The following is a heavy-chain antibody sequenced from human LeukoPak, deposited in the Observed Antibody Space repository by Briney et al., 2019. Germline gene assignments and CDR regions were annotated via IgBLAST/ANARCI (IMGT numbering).Heavy chain of an antibody. D-gene: IGHD6-19*01. CDR1: GFTFLTYA. CDR2: IRDSGAST. Sequence: GGSLRLSCAASGFTFLTYAMSWVRQAPGKGLQWVSVIRDSGASTYYADSVKGRFTISRDNSKNTLYLQMNSLKAEDTAVYYCAKAGRSGWYPGWPFDIWGQGTMVTVSS. CDR3: AKAGRSGWYPGWPFDI. J-gene: IGHJ3*02. V-gene: IGHV3-23*01.